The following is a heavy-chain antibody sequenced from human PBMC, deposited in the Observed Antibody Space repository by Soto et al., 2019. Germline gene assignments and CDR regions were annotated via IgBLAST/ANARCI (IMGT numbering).Heavy chain of an antibody. CDR2: INAGNGNT. D-gene: IGHD6-19*01. CDR3: ARDQRGIAVAGRGSFDY. J-gene: IGHJ4*02. CDR1: GYTFTSYA. V-gene: IGHV1-3*05. Sequence: QVQLVQSGAEEKKPGASVKVSCKASGYTFTSYAMHWVRQAPGQRLEWMGWINAGNGNTKYSQKFQGRVTITRDTSASTAYMELSSLRSEDTAVYYCARDQRGIAVAGRGSFDYWGQGTLVTVSS.